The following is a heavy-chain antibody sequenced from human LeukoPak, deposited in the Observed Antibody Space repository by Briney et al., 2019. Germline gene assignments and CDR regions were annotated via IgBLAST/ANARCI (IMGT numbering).Heavy chain of an antibody. Sequence: SQTLSLTCTVSGGSISSGGYYWSWIRQHPGKGLEWIGYIYYSGSTYYNPSLKSRVTISVDTSKNQFSLKLSSVTAADTAVYCCARGIGVYSVDIVATSNFDYWGQGTLVTVSS. CDR3: ARGIGVYSVDIVATSNFDY. CDR2: IYYSGST. V-gene: IGHV4-31*03. D-gene: IGHD5-12*01. J-gene: IGHJ4*02. CDR1: GGSISSGGYY.